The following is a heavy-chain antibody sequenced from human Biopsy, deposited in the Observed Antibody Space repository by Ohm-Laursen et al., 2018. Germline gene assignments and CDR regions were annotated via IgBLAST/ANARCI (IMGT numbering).Heavy chain of an antibody. V-gene: IGHV4-59*08. J-gene: IGHJ4*02. D-gene: IGHD1-26*01. CDR2: KFYRGTT. CDR3: ARLTRRGNIIFFDY. CDR1: GDSVSNNF. Sequence: GTLSLTCTVSGDSVSNNFWTWIRQPPGKTLEWIAYKFYRGTTTYNPSLKGRVIVSWDPPKAQISLKLTSVTASDTAIYYCARLTRRGNIIFFDYWGQGTLVAVSS.